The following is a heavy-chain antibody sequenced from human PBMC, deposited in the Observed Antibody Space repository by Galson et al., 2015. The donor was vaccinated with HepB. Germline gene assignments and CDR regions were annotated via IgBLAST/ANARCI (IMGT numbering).Heavy chain of an antibody. D-gene: IGHD3-16*01. Sequence: SLRLSCAASGFTFSSYSMNWVRQAPGKGLEWVSSISSSSSYIYYADSVKGRFTISRDNAKNSLYLQMNSLRAEDTAVYYCARPPVLGDSDAFDFWGQATMVTISS. J-gene: IGHJ3*01. CDR2: ISSSSSYI. V-gene: IGHV3-21*01. CDR1: GFTFSSYS. CDR3: ARPPVLGDSDAFDF.